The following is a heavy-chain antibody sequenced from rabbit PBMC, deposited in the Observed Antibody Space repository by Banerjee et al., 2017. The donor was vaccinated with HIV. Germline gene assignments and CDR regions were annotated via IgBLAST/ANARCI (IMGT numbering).Heavy chain of an antibody. Sequence: QEQLKETGGGLVQPGGSLTLSCKASGFSFSSNNMCWVRQAPGKGLEWIACIVTSTGSTYYANWVNGRFTISKTSSTTVTLQMTSLTAADTATYFCARSFNLWGQGTLVTVS. V-gene: IGHV1S45*01. CDR2: IVTSTGST. CDR1: GFSFSSNN. CDR3: ARSFNL. J-gene: IGHJ4*01.